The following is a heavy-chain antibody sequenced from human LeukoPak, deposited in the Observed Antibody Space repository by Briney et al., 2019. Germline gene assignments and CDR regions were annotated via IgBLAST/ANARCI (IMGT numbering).Heavy chain of an antibody. D-gene: IGHD2-2*01. CDR1: GFTVSSKY. V-gene: IGHV3-23*01. CDR2: ISDSAVGT. CDR3: AKDYCSSTSCPQKD. Sequence: GGSLRLSCAASGFTVSSKYMSWVRQALGKGLEWVSIISDSAVGTYYTDSVKGRFTISRDNSKNTLYLQMNSLRAEDTAIYYCAKDYCSSTSCPQKDWGQGTLVTVSS. J-gene: IGHJ4*02.